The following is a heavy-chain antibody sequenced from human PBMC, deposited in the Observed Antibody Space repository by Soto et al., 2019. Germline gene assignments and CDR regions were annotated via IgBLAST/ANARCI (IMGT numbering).Heavy chain of an antibody. J-gene: IGHJ4*02. Sequence: KPSETLSLTCTVSGGSISSGGYYWSWIRQHPGKGLEWIGYIYYSGSTYYNPSLKSRVTISVDTSKNQFSLKLSSVTAADTAVYYCARVPDDITMIVQDWGQGTLVTVSS. V-gene: IGHV4-31*03. CDR2: IYYSGST. CDR1: GGSISSGGYY. CDR3: ARVPDDITMIVQD. D-gene: IGHD3-22*01.